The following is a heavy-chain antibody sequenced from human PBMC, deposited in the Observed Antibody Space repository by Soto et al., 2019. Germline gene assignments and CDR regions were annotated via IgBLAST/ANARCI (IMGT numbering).Heavy chain of an antibody. CDR3: ARGPFCGVDCYFDV. D-gene: IGHD2-21*02. V-gene: IGHV4-4*07. CDR1: GGSIRSFY. J-gene: IGHJ4*02. CDR2: IYSSGAT. Sequence: QVLLQEPGPRLVKPSETLSLTCSVAGGSIRSFYWSWVRQPAGKGLEWIGRIYSSGATDYNPSLRSRVTMLVDTSTDQVSLKLASVTATDTAVYFCARGPFCGVDCYFDVWGQGTQVSVSS.